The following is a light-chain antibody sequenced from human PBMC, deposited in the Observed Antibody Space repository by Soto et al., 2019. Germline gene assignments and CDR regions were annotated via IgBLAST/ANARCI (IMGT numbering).Light chain of an antibody. Sequence: QSALTQPASVSGSPGQWITISCTGTSSDIGYYNYVSWNRQDPGKAPKLILYEVSNRPSGVSNRFSGSKSGNTASLTISGLQAEDEADYYCSSYARSSSLVVFGGGTKVTVL. V-gene: IGLV2-14*01. CDR2: EVS. J-gene: IGLJ3*02. CDR1: SSDIGYYNY. CDR3: SSYARSSSLVV.